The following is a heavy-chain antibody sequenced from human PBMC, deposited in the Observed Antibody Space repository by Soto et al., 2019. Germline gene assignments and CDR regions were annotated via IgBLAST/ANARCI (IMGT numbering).Heavy chain of an antibody. CDR3: ARIGLTSALL. V-gene: IGHV4-30-4*01. D-gene: IGHD4-17*01. Sequence: SETLSLTCTVSGFSINSGDYYWSWIRQSPGKGLEWIGYIYYSGSVYYNPHLRSRVTISIDTSKNLFFLNLTSVTAADTAVYFCARIGLTSALLWGQGTLVT. CDR1: GFSINSGDYY. CDR2: IYYSGSV. J-gene: IGHJ4*02.